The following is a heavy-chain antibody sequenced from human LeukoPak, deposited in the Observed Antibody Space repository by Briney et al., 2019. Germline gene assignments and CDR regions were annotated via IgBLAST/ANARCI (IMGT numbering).Heavy chain of an antibody. CDR3: TQGRRFDI. Sequence: KTGGSLSLSCAASGFTFSNAWMSWVRQAQGKGLEWVGRIKSKTDGGATDYAAPVKGRFTISRDDSKNTLYLQMNSLKTEDTAVYYFTQGRRFDIWGQGTMVTVSS. D-gene: IGHD3-10*01. CDR2: IKSKTDGGAT. CDR1: GFTFSNAW. V-gene: IGHV3-15*01. J-gene: IGHJ3*02.